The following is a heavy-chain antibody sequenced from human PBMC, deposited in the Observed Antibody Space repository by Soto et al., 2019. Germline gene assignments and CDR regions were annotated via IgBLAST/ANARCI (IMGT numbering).Heavy chain of an antibody. V-gene: IGHV3-33*01. D-gene: IGHD2-15*01. Sequence: PGGSLRLSCAASGFTFSSYGMHWGRQAPGKGLEWVADIWYDGSNKYYADSVKGRFTSSRDNSKNTVYLQMNRPGAEDTAVYYCARDGHCSGGSCYGAFDIWGQGTMVTVSS. CDR3: ARDGHCSGGSCYGAFDI. CDR1: GFTFSSYG. CDR2: IWYDGSNK. J-gene: IGHJ3*02.